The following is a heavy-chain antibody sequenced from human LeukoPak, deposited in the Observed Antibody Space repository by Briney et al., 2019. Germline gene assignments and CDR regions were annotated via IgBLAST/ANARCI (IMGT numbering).Heavy chain of an antibody. V-gene: IGHV3-74*01. CDR2: INSDGSST. D-gene: IGHD2-2*01. J-gene: IGHJ5*02. Sequence: PGGSLRLSCAASGFTFSSYWMHWVRHAPGKGLVWVSRINSDGSSTSYADSVKGRFTISRDNAKNTLYLQMNSLRAEDTAVYYCARDFEDCSSTSCYRFDPWGQGTLVTVSS. CDR3: ARDFEDCSSTSCYRFDP. CDR1: GFTFSSYW.